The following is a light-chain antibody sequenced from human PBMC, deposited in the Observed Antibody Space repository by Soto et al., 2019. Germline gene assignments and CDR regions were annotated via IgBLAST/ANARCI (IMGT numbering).Light chain of an antibody. V-gene: IGKV3-20*01. CDR3: QQYSESWGT. Sequence: DIVLTQSPGTLSLSPGERAILSCRASQSVSFNYLAWYQQKPGQAPRLLISAASSRATGIPDRFSGSGSGTDFTLTISRLEPEDFAVYYCQQYSESWGTFGPGTKVGI. CDR1: QSVSFNY. J-gene: IGKJ3*01. CDR2: AAS.